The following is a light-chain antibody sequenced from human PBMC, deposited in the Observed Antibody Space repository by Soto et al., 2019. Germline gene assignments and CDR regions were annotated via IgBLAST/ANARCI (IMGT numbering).Light chain of an antibody. J-gene: IGLJ3*02. V-gene: IGLV2-23*03. CDR1: SSDVGNYNL. Sequence: QSVLPQPASVSGSPGQSITICCTGTSSDVGNYNLVSWYQQYPDKAPKLIISEGTKRPSGVSDRFSGSKSGNTASLTISGLQAEDEADYYCCSYAGSNTFVFGGGTKLTVL. CDR2: EGT. CDR3: CSYAGSNTFV.